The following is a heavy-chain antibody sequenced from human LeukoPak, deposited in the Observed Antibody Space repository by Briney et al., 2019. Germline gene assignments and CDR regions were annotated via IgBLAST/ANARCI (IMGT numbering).Heavy chain of an antibody. CDR1: GGSTSSYY. CDR3: ARQVDSGSYRYYFDY. Sequence: SETLSLTCTVSGGSTSSYYWSRIRQPPGKGLEWIGYIYYTGSTNYNPSLKSRVTISVDTSKNQFSLKLSSVTAADTAVYYCARQVDSGSYRYYFDYWGQGTLVTVSS. V-gene: IGHV4-59*08. J-gene: IGHJ4*02. D-gene: IGHD1-26*01. CDR2: IYYTGST.